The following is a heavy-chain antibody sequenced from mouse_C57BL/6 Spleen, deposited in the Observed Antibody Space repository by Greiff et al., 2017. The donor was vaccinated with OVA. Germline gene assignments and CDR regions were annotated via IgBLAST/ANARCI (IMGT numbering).Heavy chain of an antibody. Sequence: QVQLQQSVPGLVQPSQSLSITCTVSGFSLTSYGVHWVRQSPGKGLEWLGVIWRGGSTDYNAAFMSRLSITKDNSKSQVFFKMNSLQADDTAIYYCAKESYYGSSPYWYFDVWGTGTTVTVSS. J-gene: IGHJ1*03. D-gene: IGHD1-1*01. CDR2: IWRGGST. CDR1: GFSLTSYG. CDR3: AKESYYGSSPYWYFDV. V-gene: IGHV2-5*01.